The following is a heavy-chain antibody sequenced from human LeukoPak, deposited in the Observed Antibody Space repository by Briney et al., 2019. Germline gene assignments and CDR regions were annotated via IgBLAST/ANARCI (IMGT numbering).Heavy chain of an antibody. D-gene: IGHD2-2*01. CDR2: IYSGGST. V-gene: IGHV3-53*01. CDR3: AREGSQSELGYCSSTSCSDY. Sequence: GGSLRLSCAASGFTFSDYYMSWVRQAPGKGLEWVSVIYSGGSTYYADSVKGRFTISRDNSKNTLYLQMNSLGAEDTAVYYCAREGSQSELGYCSSTSCSDYWGQGTLVTVSS. J-gene: IGHJ4*02. CDR1: GFTFSDYY.